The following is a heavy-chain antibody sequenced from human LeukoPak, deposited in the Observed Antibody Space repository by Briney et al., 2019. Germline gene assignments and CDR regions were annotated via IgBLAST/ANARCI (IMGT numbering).Heavy chain of an antibody. D-gene: IGHD5-24*01. V-gene: IGHV3-23*01. J-gene: IGHJ4*02. CDR3: AKSGYNRFDY. CDR1: GFTFSSSA. Sequence: PGGSLRLSCAASGFTFSSSAMSRVRQAPGKGLEWVSSISGSGSGGSTYYADSVKGRFTISRDNSKNTLYLQMNSLRAEDTAVYYCAKSGYNRFDYWGQGTLVTVSS. CDR2: ISGSGSGGST.